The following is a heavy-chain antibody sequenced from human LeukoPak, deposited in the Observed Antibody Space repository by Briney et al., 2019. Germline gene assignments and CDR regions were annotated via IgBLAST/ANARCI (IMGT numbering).Heavy chain of an antibody. J-gene: IGHJ4*02. CDR2: IIPIFGTA. V-gene: IGHV1-69*06. D-gene: IGHD2-2*01. CDR1: GGTFSSYA. CDR3: AREPAAENYFDY. Sequence: GSSVKASCKASGGTFSSYAISWVRQAPGQGLEWMGGIIPIFGTANYAQKFQGRVTITADKSTSTAYMELSSLRSEDTAVYYCAREPAAENYFDYWGQGTLVAVSS.